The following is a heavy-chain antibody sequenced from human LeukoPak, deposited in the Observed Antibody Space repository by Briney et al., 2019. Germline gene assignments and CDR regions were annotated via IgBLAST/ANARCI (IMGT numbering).Heavy chain of an antibody. D-gene: IGHD3-10*01. J-gene: IGHJ4*02. CDR3: ARMSGSGLTDY. Sequence: PSETLSLTCTVSGGSISNYYWSWIRQHPGKGLEWIGYIYYSGNTYYNPSLESRIIISIDTSKNQFSLKLSSVTAADTAFYYCARMSGSGLTDYWGQGTLVTVSS. V-gene: IGHV4-31*03. CDR1: GGSISNYY. CDR2: IYYSGNT.